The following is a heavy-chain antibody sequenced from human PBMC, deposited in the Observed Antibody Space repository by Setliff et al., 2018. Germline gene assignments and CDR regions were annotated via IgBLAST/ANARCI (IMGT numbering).Heavy chain of an antibody. Sequence: GASVKVSCKASGYTFSSYDINWVRQATGQGLEWMGWMNPNSGNTAYAQKFQGRVTMTRNSSISTAYMELSTLRSEDTAVYYCARAGYDSSGYYYEGGTYWGQGTRVTVSS. CDR3: ARAGYDSSGYYYEGGTY. CDR2: MNPNSGNT. CDR1: GYTFSSYD. V-gene: IGHV1-8*01. D-gene: IGHD3-22*01. J-gene: IGHJ4*02.